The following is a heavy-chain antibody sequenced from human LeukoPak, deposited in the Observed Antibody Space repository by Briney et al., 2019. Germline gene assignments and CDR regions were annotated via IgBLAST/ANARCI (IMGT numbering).Heavy chain of an antibody. CDR2: IYYSGST. V-gene: IGHV4-39*07. D-gene: IGHD5-12*01. CDR1: GGSISSSSYY. CDR3: ARDRGRRRLRDIVATFDP. Sequence: SETLSLTCTVSGGSISSSSYYWGWIRQPPGKGLEWIGSIYYSGSTYYNPSLKSRVTISVDTSKNQFSLKLSSVTAADTAVYYCARDRGRRRLRDIVATFDPWGQGTLVTVSS. J-gene: IGHJ5*02.